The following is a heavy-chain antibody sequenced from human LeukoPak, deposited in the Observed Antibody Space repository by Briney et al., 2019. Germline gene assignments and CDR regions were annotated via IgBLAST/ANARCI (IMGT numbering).Heavy chain of an antibody. V-gene: IGHV5-51*01. CDR2: IFPSDSDT. D-gene: IGHD6-19*01. CDR3: AGPREGSGWYDAFDI. J-gene: IGHJ3*02. CDR1: GNSFTRSW. Sequence: GESLKISCKGSGNSFTRSWIGWVRQMPGKGPEWMGVIFPSDSDTTYSPSFQGQVTISVDKSLNTAYLQWSSLKASDTAMYYCAGPREGSGWYDAFDIWGQGTMVTVSS.